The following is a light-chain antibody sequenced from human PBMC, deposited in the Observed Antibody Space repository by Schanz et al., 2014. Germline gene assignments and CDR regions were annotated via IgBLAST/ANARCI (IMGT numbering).Light chain of an antibody. CDR1: SSDVGGYNY. V-gene: IGLV2-11*01. CDR2: DVS. CDR3: CSYAGSSTLKV. Sequence: QSVLTQPRSVSGSPGQSVTISCTGTSSDVGGYNYVSWYQQHPGKAPKLMIYDVSKRPSGVPDRFSGSKSGNTASLTISGLQAEDEADYYCCSYAGSSTLKVFGTGTKLT. J-gene: IGLJ1*01.